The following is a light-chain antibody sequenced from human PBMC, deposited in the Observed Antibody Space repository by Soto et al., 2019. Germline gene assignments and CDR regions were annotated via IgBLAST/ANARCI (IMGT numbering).Light chain of an antibody. CDR2: AIS. Sequence: ERVMTQSPDTLSVSPGERATLSCRASQSVGSNLAWYRQKPGQAPRLLIYAISVRATGVPARFTGSGSETEFTLTISSLQSEDFATYYCQQYNQWPIPFGQGTRLEIK. CDR3: QQYNQWPIP. V-gene: IGKV3-15*01. CDR1: QSVGSN. J-gene: IGKJ5*01.